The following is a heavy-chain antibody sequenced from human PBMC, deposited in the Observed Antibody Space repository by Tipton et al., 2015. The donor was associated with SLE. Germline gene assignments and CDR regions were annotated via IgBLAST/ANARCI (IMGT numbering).Heavy chain of an antibody. Sequence: TLSLTCNVSGDSISSSPYYWGWIRQPPGKGLEWIGSMFYSGSTYYSPSLKSRVSISIDTSRNQFSLKLSSVTAADTAVYYCARGVRIAVVKGWYFDLWGRGTLVTVSS. J-gene: IGHJ2*01. CDR1: GDSISSSPYY. V-gene: IGHV4-39*07. CDR2: MFYSGST. D-gene: IGHD6-19*01. CDR3: ARGVRIAVVKGWYFDL.